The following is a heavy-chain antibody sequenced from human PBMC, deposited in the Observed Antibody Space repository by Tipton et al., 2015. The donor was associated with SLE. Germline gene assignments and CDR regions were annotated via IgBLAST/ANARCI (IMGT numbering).Heavy chain of an antibody. V-gene: IGHV4-39*07. Sequence: TLSLTCTVSGGSISSSGYYWGWIRQPPGKGLEWIGSIYYSGNIYYNPSLKSRVTISVDTSKDQFSLKLSSVTAADTAVYYCARFKGSNVFDSFDIWGQGTMVTVSS. CDR3: ARFKGSNVFDSFDI. D-gene: IGHD2-15*01. CDR1: GGSISSSGYY. J-gene: IGHJ3*02. CDR2: IYYSGNI.